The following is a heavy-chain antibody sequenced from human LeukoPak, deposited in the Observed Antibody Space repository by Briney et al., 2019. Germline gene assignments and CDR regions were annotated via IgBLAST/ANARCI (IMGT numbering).Heavy chain of an antibody. Sequence: PGGSLRLSCAASGFTFNNAWMNWVRQAPGKGLEWVGRIKSKNVGGTTDYAAPVKGRFTISRDDSKNTVYLQMNSLKIEDTAVYYCTSHAAFNPWGQGTLVTVSS. J-gene: IGHJ5*02. V-gene: IGHV3-15*01. CDR3: TSHAAFNP. CDR2: IKSKNVGGTT. CDR1: GFTFNNAW.